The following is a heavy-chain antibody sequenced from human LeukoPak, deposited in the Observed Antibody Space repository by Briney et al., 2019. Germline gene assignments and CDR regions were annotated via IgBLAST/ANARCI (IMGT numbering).Heavy chain of an antibody. CDR3: ARPGFWSGYYKGDYYYGMDV. J-gene: IGHJ6*02. CDR2: IGGSGGDT. D-gene: IGHD3-3*01. V-gene: IGHV3-23*01. CDR1: GFTFSSSA. Sequence: GGSLRLSCVASGFTFSSSAMNWVRQAPGEGLQWVSAIGGSGGDTYYADSVKGRFTISRDNSKNTLYLQMNSLRAEDTAVYYCARPGFWSGYYKGDYYYGMDVWGQGTTVTVSS.